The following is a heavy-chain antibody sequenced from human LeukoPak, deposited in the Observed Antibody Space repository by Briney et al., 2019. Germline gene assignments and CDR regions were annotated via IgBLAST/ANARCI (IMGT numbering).Heavy chain of an antibody. CDR3: ASVNGGNSYYYYGMDV. V-gene: IGHV1-69*04. CDR2: IIPILGIA. J-gene: IGHJ6*02. D-gene: IGHD4-23*01. CDR1: GGTFSSYA. Sequence: SVKVSCKASGGTFSSYAISWVRQAPGQGLEWMGRIIPILGIANYAQKFQGRVTITADKSTSTAYMELSSLRSEDTAVYYCASVNGGNSYYYYGMDVWGRGTTVTVSS.